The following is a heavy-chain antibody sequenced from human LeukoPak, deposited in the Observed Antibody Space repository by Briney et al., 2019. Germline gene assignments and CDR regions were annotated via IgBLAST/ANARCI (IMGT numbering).Heavy chain of an antibody. V-gene: IGHV1-18*01. J-gene: IGHJ4*02. CDR3: ARDHHYESSGFFDY. D-gene: IGHD3-22*01. CDR2: ISAYNGNT. CDR1: GYTFTSYG. Sequence: ASVKVSCKASGYTFTSYGISWMRQAPGQGLEWMGWISAYNGNTNYAQKLQGRVTMTTDTSTSTAYMELRSLRSDDTAVYCCARDHHYESSGFFDYWGQGTLVTVSS.